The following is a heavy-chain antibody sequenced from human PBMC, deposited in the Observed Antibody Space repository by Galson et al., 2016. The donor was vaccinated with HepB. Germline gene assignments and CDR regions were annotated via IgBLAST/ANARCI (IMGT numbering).Heavy chain of an antibody. CDR1: GFTFRSYW. J-gene: IGHJ6*02. V-gene: IGHV3-7*04. D-gene: IGHD1-14*01. CDR2: IKHDGSER. CDR3: ARVLPGSYYGMDV. Sequence: SLRLSCAASGFTFRSYWMSWVRQAPGKGLEWVANIKHDGSERNYVDSVKGRFTISRDNAKNSLYLQMDSLRAEDMTVYYCARVLPGSYYGMDVWGQGTTVTVS.